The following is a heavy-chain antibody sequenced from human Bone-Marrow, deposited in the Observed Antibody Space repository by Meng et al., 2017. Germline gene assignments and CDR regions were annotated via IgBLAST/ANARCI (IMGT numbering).Heavy chain of an antibody. Sequence: GESLKISCAASGSTFSSYWMSWVRQAPGKGLEWVANIKQDGSEKYYVDSVKGRFTISRDNAKNSLYLQMNSLRAEDTAVYYCARAPVLRFLEWLYSGGMDVWGQGTTVTVSS. CDR1: GSTFSSYW. CDR2: IKQDGSEK. V-gene: IGHV3-7*01. CDR3: ARAPVLRFLEWLYSGGMDV. J-gene: IGHJ6*02. D-gene: IGHD3-3*01.